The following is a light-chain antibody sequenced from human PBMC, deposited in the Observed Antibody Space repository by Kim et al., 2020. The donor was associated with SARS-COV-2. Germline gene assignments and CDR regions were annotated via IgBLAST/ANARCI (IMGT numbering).Light chain of an antibody. CDR1: RSNIGSNT. Sequence: GKRVTISCSGSRSNIGSNTVNWYQQLPGAAPKLLMYDSNQRPSGVPDRFSGSKSGTSASLAISGLQSEDEADYYCAAWDDSLIGWVFGGGTKLTVL. CDR2: DSN. J-gene: IGLJ3*02. V-gene: IGLV1-44*01. CDR3: AAWDDSLIGWV.